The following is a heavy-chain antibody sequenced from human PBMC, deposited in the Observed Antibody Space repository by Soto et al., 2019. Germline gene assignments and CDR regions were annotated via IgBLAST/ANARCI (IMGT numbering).Heavy chain of an antibody. V-gene: IGHV3-23*01. Sequence: GGSLRLSCAASGFTFSSYAMSWVRQAPGKGLEWVSAISGSGGSTYYADSVKGRFTISRDNSKNTLYLQMNSLRAEDTAVYYCARDLPDREFYYYMDVWGKGTTVTVSS. CDR3: ARDLPDREFYYYMDV. J-gene: IGHJ6*03. CDR1: GFTFSSYA. CDR2: ISGSGGST.